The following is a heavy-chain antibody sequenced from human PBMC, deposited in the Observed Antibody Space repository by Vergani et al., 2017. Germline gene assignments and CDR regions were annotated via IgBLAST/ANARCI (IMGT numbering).Heavy chain of an antibody. V-gene: IGHV1-18*01. CDR3: AFDYYGSGSYYNSVD. Sequence: QVQLVQSGAEVKKPGASVKVSCKASGYTFTSYGISWVRQAPGQGLEWMGWISAYKGNTNYAQKLQGRVTMTTDTSTSTAYMELRSLRSDDTAVYYCAFDYYGSGSYYNSVDWGQGTLVTVSS. CDR1: GYTFTSYG. CDR2: ISAYKGNT. J-gene: IGHJ4*02. D-gene: IGHD3-10*01.